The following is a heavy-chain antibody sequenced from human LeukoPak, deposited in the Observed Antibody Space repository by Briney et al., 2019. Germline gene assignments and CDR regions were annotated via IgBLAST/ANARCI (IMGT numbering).Heavy chain of an antibody. V-gene: IGHV3-48*03. J-gene: IGHJ4*02. D-gene: IGHD4-17*01. CDR1: GFTFSSYE. CDR3: ARFYGDETYFDY. CDR2: ISSSGSTI. Sequence: GGSLRLSCAASGFTFSSYEMNWVRQAPGKGLEWVSYISSSGSTIYYADSVKGRLTISRDNAKNPLYLQMNSLRAEDTAVYYCARFYGDETYFDYWGQGTLVTVSS.